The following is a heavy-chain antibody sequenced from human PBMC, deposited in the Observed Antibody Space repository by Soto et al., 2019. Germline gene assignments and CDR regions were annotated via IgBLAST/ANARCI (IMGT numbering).Heavy chain of an antibody. Sequence: ASVKVSCKASGYTFTSYGISWVRQAPGQGLEWMGWISAYNGNTNYAQKLQGRVTMTTDTSTSTAYMELRSLRSDDTAVYYCARVGDYIWGSYRNADYWGQGTLVTVSS. CDR2: ISAYNGNT. V-gene: IGHV1-18*01. J-gene: IGHJ4*02. D-gene: IGHD3-16*02. CDR3: ARVGDYIWGSYRNADY. CDR1: GYTFTSYG.